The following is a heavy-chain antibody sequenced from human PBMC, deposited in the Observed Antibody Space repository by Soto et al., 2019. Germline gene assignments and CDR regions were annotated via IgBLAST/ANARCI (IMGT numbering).Heavy chain of an antibody. CDR2: IYHTGST. Sequence: QVQLQESGPGLVKPSGTLSLTCAVSGGSLSSTHWWSWVRQPPRKGLEWIGDIYHTGSTNYNPSLKSRVTLSVDKSNNQFSLDLSSVTAADTAVYYCARDPYYYGSGDKGGFDPWGQGTLVIVSS. V-gene: IGHV4-4*02. J-gene: IGHJ5*02. D-gene: IGHD3-10*01. CDR3: ARDPYYYGSGDKGGFDP. CDR1: GGSLSSTHW.